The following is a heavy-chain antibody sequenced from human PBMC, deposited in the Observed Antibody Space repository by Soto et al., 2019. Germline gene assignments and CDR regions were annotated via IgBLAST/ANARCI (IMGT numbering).Heavy chain of an antibody. CDR3: ARGGHVVVVTAALDY. J-gene: IGHJ4*02. CDR1: GDTFTDYY. Sequence: QVQLMQSGAEVKKPGASVKVSCKASGDTFTDYYIHWVRQAPGQGLEWMGTVNPSGGHTTYAQHCLGRVTXTXAXAXCTLYMELTSLTSDDPAIYYCARGGHVVVVTAALDYWGQGALVTVSS. D-gene: IGHD2-21*02. CDR2: VNPSGGHT. V-gene: IGHV1-46*01.